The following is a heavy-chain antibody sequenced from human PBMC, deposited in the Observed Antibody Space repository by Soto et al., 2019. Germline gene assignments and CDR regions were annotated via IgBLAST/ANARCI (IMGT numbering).Heavy chain of an antibody. V-gene: IGHV1-18*01. CDR3: AVSPPTYYDFWSGPQGWFDP. J-gene: IGHJ5*02. CDR1: GYTFTSYG. Sequence: ASVKVSCKASGYTFTSYGISWVRQAPGQGLEWMGWISAYNGNTNYAQKLQGRVTMTTDTSTSTAYMELRSLRSDDTAVYYCAVSPPTYYDFWSGPQGWFDPWGQGTLVTVS. D-gene: IGHD3-3*01. CDR2: ISAYNGNT.